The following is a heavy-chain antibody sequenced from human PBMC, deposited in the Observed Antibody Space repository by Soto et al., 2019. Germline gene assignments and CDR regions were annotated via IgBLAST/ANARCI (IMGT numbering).Heavy chain of an antibody. CDR3: ARHMGAGHIDY. CDR1: GGSISSSSYY. D-gene: IGHD3-16*01. CDR2: IYYSGST. V-gene: IGHV4-39*01. J-gene: IGHJ4*02. Sequence: SETLSLTCTVSGGSISSSSYYWGWIRQPPGKGLEWIGSIYYSGSTYYNPSLKSRVTISVDTSKNQFSLKLSSVTAADTAVYYCARHMGAGHIDYWGQGTLVTVSS.